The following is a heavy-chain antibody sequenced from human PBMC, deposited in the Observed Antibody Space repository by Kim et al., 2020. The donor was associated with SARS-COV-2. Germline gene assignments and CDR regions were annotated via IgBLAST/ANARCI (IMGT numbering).Heavy chain of an antibody. V-gene: IGHV4-34*01. D-gene: IGHD3-10*01. CDR1: GGSFSGYY. J-gene: IGHJ5*02. CDR2: INHSGST. Sequence: ETLSLTCAVYGGSFSGYYWSWIRQPPGKGLEWIGEINHSGSTNYNPSLKSRVTISVDTSKNQFSLKLSSVTAADTAVYYCARGCPLYYYGSGGRQNWFDPWGQGTLVTVSS. CDR3: ARGCPLYYYGSGGRQNWFDP.